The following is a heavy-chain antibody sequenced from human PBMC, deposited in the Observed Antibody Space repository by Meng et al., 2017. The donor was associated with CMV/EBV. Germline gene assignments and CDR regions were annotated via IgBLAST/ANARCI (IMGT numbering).Heavy chain of an antibody. Sequence: GGSLRLSCAASGFTFSSYGMHWVRQAPGKGLEWVAFIRYDGSNKYYADSVKGRFTISRDNSKNTLYQQMNSLRAEDTAVYYCARVGFRGQDIVATESLTQPYYYYGMDVWGQGTTVTVSS. CDR2: IRYDGSNK. D-gene: IGHD5-12*01. V-gene: IGHV3-30*02. CDR3: ARVGFRGQDIVATESLTQPYYYYGMDV. J-gene: IGHJ6*02. CDR1: GFTFSSYG.